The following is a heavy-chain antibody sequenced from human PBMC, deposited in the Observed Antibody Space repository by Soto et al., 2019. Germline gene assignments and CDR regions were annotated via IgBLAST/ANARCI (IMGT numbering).Heavy chain of an antibody. CDR3: AKNWDTTSSSSSH. D-gene: IGHD6-6*01. J-gene: IGHJ4*02. V-gene: IGHV3-23*01. Sequence: VQLLESGGGLVQPGGSLRLSCAASGFTFSTYAMSWVRQAPGKGLEWVSAISGTGGSTYYADSVKGRFTISRDNSNNTLYLQMNSLRAEDTAVYYCAKNWDTTSSSSSHWGQGTLVTVSS. CDR2: ISGTGGST. CDR1: GFTFSTYA.